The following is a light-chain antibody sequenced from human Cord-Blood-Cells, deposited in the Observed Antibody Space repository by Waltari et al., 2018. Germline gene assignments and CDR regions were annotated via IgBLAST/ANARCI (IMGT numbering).Light chain of an antibody. CDR2: AAS. V-gene: IGKV1-39*01. J-gene: IGKJ3*01. Sequence: IQMVQSPSSLSESVGARVTITCRASQSISSYLNWYQQKPGKAPQLLIYAASSLQSGVPSRFSGSGSGTDFTLTISSLQPEDFATYYCKQSYSTPTFGPGTKVEIK. CDR3: KQSYSTPT. CDR1: QSISSY.